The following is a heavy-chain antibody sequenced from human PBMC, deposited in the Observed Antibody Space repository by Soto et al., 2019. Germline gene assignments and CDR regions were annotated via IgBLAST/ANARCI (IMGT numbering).Heavy chain of an antibody. CDR3: ARGYVITFGGVIVGFYYYGMDV. J-gene: IGHJ6*02. V-gene: IGHV1-69*13. D-gene: IGHD3-16*02. CDR1: GGTFSSYA. Sequence: SVKVSCKASGGTFSSYAISWVRQAPGQGLEWMGGIIPIFGTANYAQKFQGRVTITADESTSTAYMELSSLRSEDTAVYYCARGYVITFGGVIVGFYYYGMDVWG. CDR2: IIPIFGTA.